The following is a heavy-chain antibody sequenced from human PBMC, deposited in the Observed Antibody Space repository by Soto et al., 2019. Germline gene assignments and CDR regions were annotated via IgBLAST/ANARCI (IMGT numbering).Heavy chain of an antibody. CDR3: AKAPYPLVVAAEYPGYWFDP. V-gene: IGHV3-30*18. CDR1: GFTFSSYG. Sequence: QVQLVESGGGVVQPGRSLRLSCAASGFTFSSYGMHWVRQAPGKGLEWVAVISYDGSNKYYADSVKGRFTISRDNSKNTLYLQMNSLRAEDTAVYYCAKAPYPLVVAAEYPGYWFDPWGQGTLVTVSS. D-gene: IGHD2-15*01. CDR2: ISYDGSNK. J-gene: IGHJ5*02.